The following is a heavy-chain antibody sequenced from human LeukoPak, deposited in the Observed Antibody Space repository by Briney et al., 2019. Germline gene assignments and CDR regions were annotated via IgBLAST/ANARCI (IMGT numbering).Heavy chain of an antibody. Sequence: PSETLSLTCTVSGGSISSGDDYWSWIRQPPGKGLEWIGYIYYSGSTYYNPSLKSRVTISVDTSKNQFSLKLSSVTAADTAVYYCARKVPYYDFWSGYYFDYWGQGTLVTVSS. V-gene: IGHV4-30-4*01. CDR2: IYYSGST. D-gene: IGHD3-3*01. J-gene: IGHJ4*02. CDR3: ARKVPYYDFWSGYYFDY. CDR1: GGSISSGDDY.